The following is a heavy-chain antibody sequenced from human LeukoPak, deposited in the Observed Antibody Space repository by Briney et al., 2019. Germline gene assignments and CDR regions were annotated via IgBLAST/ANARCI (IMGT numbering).Heavy chain of an antibody. J-gene: IGHJ1*01. D-gene: IGHD1-14*01. V-gene: IGHV1-2*02. CDR1: GYIFTSYY. CDR2: IDPNGGGA. Sequence: ASVKVSCKASGYIFTSYYMHWVRQAPGQGLEWMGVIDPNGGGANYPQKVQGRVTMTRDTSISTACMEVTGLTSDDTAIYYCARMPTSTTPFTFWGQGTLVTVSS. CDR3: ARMPTSTTPFTF.